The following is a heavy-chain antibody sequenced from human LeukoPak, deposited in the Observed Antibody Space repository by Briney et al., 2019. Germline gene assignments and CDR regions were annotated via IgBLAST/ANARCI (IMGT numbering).Heavy chain of an antibody. CDR2: IIPIFGTA. J-gene: IGHJ6*03. V-gene: IGHV1-69*13. D-gene: IGHD2-15*01. CDR1: GGTFSSYA. Sequence: AASVKVSCMASGGTFSSYAISWVRQAPGQGLEWMGGIIPIFGTANYAQKFQGRVTITADESTSTAYMELSSLRSEDTAVYYCASSSDGYCSGGSCYSGPYYYYYYMDVWGKGTTVTISS. CDR3: ASSSDGYCSGGSCYSGPYYYYYYMDV.